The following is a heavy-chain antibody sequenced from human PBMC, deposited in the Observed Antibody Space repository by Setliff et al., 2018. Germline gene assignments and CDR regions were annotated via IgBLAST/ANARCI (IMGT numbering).Heavy chain of an antibody. CDR3: ATDLAIRGVQFDY. J-gene: IGHJ4*02. V-gene: IGHV1-2*02. CDR1: GYTFTGYY. CDR2: INPNSGGT. D-gene: IGHD3-10*01. Sequence: ASVKVSCKASGYTFTGYYMHWVRQAPGQGLEWMGWINPNSGGTNYAQKFQGRFTITADTSIDTAYMELSSLTSEDTAVYYCATDLAIRGVQFDYWGRGTLVTVS.